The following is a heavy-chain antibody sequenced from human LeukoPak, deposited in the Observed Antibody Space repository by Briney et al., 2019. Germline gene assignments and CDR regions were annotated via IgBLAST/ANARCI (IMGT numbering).Heavy chain of an antibody. CDR2: IKQDESEK. CDR1: GFTFTDYW. V-gene: IGHV3-7*01. CDR3: ARVSQYSGSYSEY. J-gene: IGHJ4*02. Sequence: GGSLRLSCAASGFTFTDYWMTWVRQAPGRGLEWVANIKQDESEKYYVDSVKGRFTVSRGNAKNSLYLQMNSLRAEDTAVYYCARVSQYSGSYSEYWGQGTLVTVSS. D-gene: IGHD1-26*01.